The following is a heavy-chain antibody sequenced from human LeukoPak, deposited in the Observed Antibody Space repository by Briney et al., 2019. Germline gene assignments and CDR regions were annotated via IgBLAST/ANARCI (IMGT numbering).Heavy chain of an antibody. J-gene: IGHJ4*02. CDR2: IRGNGDT. V-gene: IGHV3-23*01. CDR3: AKANWVSNADAVW. D-gene: IGHD7-27*01. CDR1: GVSFSTYA. Sequence: GGSLRLSCVASGVSFSTYAMSWFRQAPGKGPDWVSSIRGNGDTFYADSVKGRSTLSRDDSTNTVFLQLNNLRVEDTAIYYCAKANWVSNADAVWWGQGTQVTVSS.